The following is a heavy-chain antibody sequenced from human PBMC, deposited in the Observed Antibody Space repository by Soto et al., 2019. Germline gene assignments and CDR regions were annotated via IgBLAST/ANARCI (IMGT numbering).Heavy chain of an antibody. D-gene: IGHD2-21*02. Sequence: ASVQVSSKASGFTVTSSAVQLVRQARGQRLEWIGXIVVXXXNXNXAXKXXXXVTITRDMSTSTAYMELSSLRSEDTAVYYCAAGGYGGNSGSAFDIWGQGTMVTVSS. CDR3: AAGGYGGNSGSAFDI. CDR1: GFTVTSSA. CDR2: IVVXXXNX. J-gene: IGHJ3*02. V-gene: IGHV1-58*01.